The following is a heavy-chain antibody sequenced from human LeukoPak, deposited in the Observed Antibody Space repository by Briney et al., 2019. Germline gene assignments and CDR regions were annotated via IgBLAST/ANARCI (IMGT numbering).Heavy chain of an antibody. Sequence: ASVKVSCKVSGYTLTELSMHWVRQAPGKGLEWMGGFDPEDGETIYAQKFQGRVTMTEDTSTDTAYMELSSLRSEDTAVYYCATARYCGGDCYSAFGYWGQGTLVTVSS. J-gene: IGHJ4*02. CDR2: FDPEDGET. CDR3: ATARYCGGDCYSAFGY. CDR1: GYTLTELS. D-gene: IGHD2-21*02. V-gene: IGHV1-24*01.